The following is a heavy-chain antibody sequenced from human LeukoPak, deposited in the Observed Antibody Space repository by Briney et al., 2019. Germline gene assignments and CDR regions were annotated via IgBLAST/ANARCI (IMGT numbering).Heavy chain of an antibody. J-gene: IGHJ2*01. D-gene: IGHD2/OR15-2a*01. Sequence: GESLKISCHMSGYAFIRHWVGWVCQRPGQGLEWMGIIFPGDSDSIVSPTFKGHVTLSVDKANTTAFLEWSSVKTSDTATYFCARENLGHCSNSDACYWYFDFWGRGT. CDR2: IFPGDSDS. V-gene: IGHV5-51*01. CDR1: GYAFIRHW. CDR3: ARENLGHCSNSDACYWYFDF.